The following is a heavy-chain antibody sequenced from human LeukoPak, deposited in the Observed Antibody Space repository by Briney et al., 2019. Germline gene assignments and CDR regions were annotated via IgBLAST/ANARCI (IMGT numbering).Heavy chain of an antibody. D-gene: IGHD3-10*01. J-gene: IGHJ4*02. Sequence: PSETLSLTCTACGGPFNSGTYCWSWIRQPRGKAVGWSGYICESGSIYHDPSLQSRVIISVDTSNNPLSLTLTSLPAAATPVYYCARSSVQFGTATPFDNWGQGTLVTVSS. CDR2: ICESGSI. CDR3: ARSSVQFGTATPFDN. CDR1: GGPFNSGTYC. V-gene: IGHV4-61*03.